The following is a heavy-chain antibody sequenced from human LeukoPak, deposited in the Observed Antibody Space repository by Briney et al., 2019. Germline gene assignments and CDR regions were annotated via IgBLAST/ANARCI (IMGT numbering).Heavy chain of an antibody. CDR2: IYYSGST. Sequence: SQTLSLTCTVSGGSISSGGYYWSWIRQHPGKGLEWIGYIYYSGSTYYNPSLKSRVTISVDTSKIQFSLKLSSVTAADTAVYYCAREKQWLVENYFDYWGQGTLVTVSS. CDR1: GGSISSGGYY. V-gene: IGHV4-31*03. J-gene: IGHJ4*02. CDR3: AREKQWLVENYFDY. D-gene: IGHD6-19*01.